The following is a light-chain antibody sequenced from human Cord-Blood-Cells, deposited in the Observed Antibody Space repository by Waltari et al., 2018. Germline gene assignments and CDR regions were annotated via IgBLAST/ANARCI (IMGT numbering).Light chain of an antibody. J-gene: IGKJ4*01. V-gene: IGKV4-1*01. CDR1: PSVLYSSNNKNY. CDR2: WAS. CDR3: QQYYSTPLT. Sequence: DIVMTQSPDSLAVSLGERATINCKSSPSVLYSSNNKNYLALYQQKPGQPPKLLIYWASSRESVVPDRCSGSWSGTDFTLTISSLQAEDVAVYYCQQYYSTPLTFGGGTKVEIK.